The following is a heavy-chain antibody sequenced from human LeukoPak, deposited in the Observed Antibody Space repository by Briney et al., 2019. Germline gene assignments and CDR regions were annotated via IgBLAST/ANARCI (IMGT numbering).Heavy chain of an antibody. D-gene: IGHD6-13*01. CDR3: ARDRSISAAGDTY. CDR1: GFTFSDYW. Sequence: GGSLRLSCAASGFTFSDYWMHWVRQAPGQGLVWVSRVNRDGSSTSYADSVKSRFTVSRDNAKNTLSLQMNSLRAEDTAVYYCARDRSISAAGDTYWGQGTLVTVSS. V-gene: IGHV3-74*01. J-gene: IGHJ4*02. CDR2: VNRDGSST.